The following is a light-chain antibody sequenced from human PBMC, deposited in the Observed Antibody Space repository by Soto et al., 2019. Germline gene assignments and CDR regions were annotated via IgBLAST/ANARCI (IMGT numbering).Light chain of an antibody. CDR1: QSISSW. CDR3: QQYNSYSWT. J-gene: IGKJ1*01. V-gene: IGKV1-5*01. Sequence: DIQMTQSPSTLSASVGDRVTITCRASQSISSWLAWYQQKPGKAPKLLIYDASSLESGVPSRFSGSGSGTEFTLTISSLQPDEFATYSCQQYNSYSWTFGPGTKVEIK. CDR2: DAS.